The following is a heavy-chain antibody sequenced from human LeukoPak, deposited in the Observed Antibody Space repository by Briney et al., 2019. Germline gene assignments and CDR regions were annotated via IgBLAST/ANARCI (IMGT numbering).Heavy chain of an antibody. V-gene: IGHV4-31*03. CDR3: ARDSGSYYFDY. D-gene: IGHD1-26*01. J-gene: IGHJ4*02. Sequence: SETLSLTCTVSGGSISSGGYYWSWIRQRPGKGLEWIGYISYSGSTYYNPSLKSRVTISVDTSKNQLSLKLSSVTAADTAVYYCARDSGSYYFDYWGQGTLVTVSS. CDR1: GGSISSGGYY. CDR2: ISYSGST.